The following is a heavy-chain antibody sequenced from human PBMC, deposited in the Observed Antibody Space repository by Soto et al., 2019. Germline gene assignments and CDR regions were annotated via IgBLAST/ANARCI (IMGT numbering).Heavy chain of an antibody. D-gene: IGHD2-15*01. CDR3: ARYLSGGALAQDFDY. CDR2: ISRESRTI. J-gene: IGHJ4*02. V-gene: IGHV3-11*01. CDR1: GFTFSDYY. Sequence: GGSLRLSCVASGFTFSDYYMTWVRQAPGKGLEFISYISRESRTIYYIDSVKGRFTAPRDNAENSLYLQMDSLRDEDTALYFCARYLSGGALAQDFDYWGQGTQVTVSS.